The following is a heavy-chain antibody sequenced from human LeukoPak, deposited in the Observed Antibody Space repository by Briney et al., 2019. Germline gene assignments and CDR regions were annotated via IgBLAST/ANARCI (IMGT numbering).Heavy chain of an antibody. CDR1: GGSISNYY. V-gene: IGHV4-59*08. CDR3: ARRAFSSGYYYFDY. Sequence: SETLSLTCTVSGGSISNYYWSWIRQPPGKGLEWIGFIYYSGGTTYNPSLKSRATISVDTSKNQFSLKLSSVTAADTAVYYCARRAFSSGYYYFDYWGQGTLVTVSS. CDR2: IYYSGGT. D-gene: IGHD3-22*01. J-gene: IGHJ4*02.